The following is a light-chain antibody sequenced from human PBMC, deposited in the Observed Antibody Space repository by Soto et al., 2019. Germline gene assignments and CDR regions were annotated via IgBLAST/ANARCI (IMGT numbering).Light chain of an antibody. CDR1: SSDVAFYNH. V-gene: IGLV2-14*01. CDR2: EVN. J-gene: IGLJ1*01. CDR3: SSFASTHTYV. Sequence: ALTQPASVSGSPGQSITISCTGTSSDVAFYNHVSWYQQHPGKAPKLLIYEVNNRPSGVSHRFSGSKSGNTASLTISGLQAEDEADYYCSSFASTHTYVFGTGTKVTAL.